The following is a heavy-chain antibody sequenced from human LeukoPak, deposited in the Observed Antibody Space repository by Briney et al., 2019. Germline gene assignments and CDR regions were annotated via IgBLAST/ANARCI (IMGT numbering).Heavy chain of an antibody. Sequence: SETLSLTCTVSGGSISSGSYYWSWIRQHPGKGLEWIGYIYYSGSTYYNPSLKSRVTISVDTSKNQFSLKLSSVTGADTGVYYCARATRDLHIVVVTDKWGQGTLVTVSS. CDR1: GGSISSGSYY. CDR3: ARATRDLHIVVVTDK. CDR2: IYYSGST. J-gene: IGHJ4*02. D-gene: IGHD2-21*02. V-gene: IGHV4-31*03.